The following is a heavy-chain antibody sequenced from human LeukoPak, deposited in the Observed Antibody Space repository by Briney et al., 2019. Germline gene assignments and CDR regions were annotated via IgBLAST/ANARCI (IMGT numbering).Heavy chain of an antibody. CDR2: ISGYNGNT. V-gene: IGHV1-18*01. Sequence: GASVKVSCKASGYTFMSHGIMWVRQAPGQGLQWMGWISGYNGNTNYAQMVQGRVTMTTDTSTSTAYMELGSLRSDDTAVYYCARAPAMVPATTDYWGQGTLVTVSS. J-gene: IGHJ4*02. D-gene: IGHD2-15*01. CDR3: ARAPAMVPATTDY. CDR1: GYTFMSHG.